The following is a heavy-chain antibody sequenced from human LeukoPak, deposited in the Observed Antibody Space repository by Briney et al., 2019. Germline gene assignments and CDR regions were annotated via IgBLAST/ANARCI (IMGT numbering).Heavy chain of an antibody. J-gene: IGHJ3*02. CDR3: AREIRRAFDI. CDR1: GFTFSSYS. CDR2: ISSSSSYI. Sequence: GGSLRLSCAASGFTFSSYSMNWVRQAPGKGLEWVSSISSSSSYIYYADSVKGRFTISRDNAKNSLYLQMNSLRAEGTAVYYCAREIRRAFDIWGQGTMVTVSS. V-gene: IGHV3-21*01.